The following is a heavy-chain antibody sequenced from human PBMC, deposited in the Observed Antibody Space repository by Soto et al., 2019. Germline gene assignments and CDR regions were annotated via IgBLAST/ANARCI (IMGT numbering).Heavy chain of an antibody. J-gene: IGHJ4*02. V-gene: IGHV3-23*01. CDR3: ARRSSSWYFDY. CDR1: GFTFSSYA. CDR2: ISGSDGST. D-gene: IGHD6-13*01. Sequence: GGSLRLSCVASGFTFSSYAMNWVRQAPGKGLEWVSVISGSDGSTYYADSVKGRFTISRDNSKNTLNLQMNSLRAEDTAVYYCARRSSSWYFDYWGQGTLVTV.